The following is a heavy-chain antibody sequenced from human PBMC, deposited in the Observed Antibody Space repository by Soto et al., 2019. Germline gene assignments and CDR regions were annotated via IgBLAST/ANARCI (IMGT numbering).Heavy chain of an antibody. Sequence: QVQLVQSGAEVKKPGASVKVSCKASGYTFTSYDIHWVRQATGQGLEWMGWMSVNTGYTDSAQRFRGRVTLTKTTSISTAYMELSSLTSGDPAVYYCVRYRDYYYGMDVWGQGTKVTVSS. D-gene: IGHD3-10*01. CDR1: GYTFTSYD. CDR2: MSVNTGYT. V-gene: IGHV1-8*01. J-gene: IGHJ6*02. CDR3: VRYRDYYYGMDV.